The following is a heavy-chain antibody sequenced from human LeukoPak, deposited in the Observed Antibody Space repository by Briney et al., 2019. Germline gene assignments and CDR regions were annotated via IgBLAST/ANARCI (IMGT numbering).Heavy chain of an antibody. CDR3: AKSMARGSGCLDY. CDR2: ISGSGGST. V-gene: IGHV3-23*01. CDR1: GFTFSSYA. Sequence: PGGSLRLSCAASGFTFSSYAMSWVRQAPGKGLEWVSAISGSGGSTYYADSVKGRFTISRDNSKNTLYLQMNSLRAEDTAVYHCAKSMARGSGCLDYWGQGTLVTVSS. D-gene: IGHD6-19*01. J-gene: IGHJ4*02.